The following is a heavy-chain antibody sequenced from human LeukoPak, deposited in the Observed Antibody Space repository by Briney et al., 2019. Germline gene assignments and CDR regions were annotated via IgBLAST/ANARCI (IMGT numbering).Heavy chain of an antibody. J-gene: IGHJ4*02. CDR2: ISAYTVNT. V-gene: IGHV1-18*01. CDR3: ARRGSSWYEFDY. Sequence: ASVKVSCKASGYTFTSYGISWVRRAPGQGLEWMGWISAYTVNTNYAEQLQGRVTVTTDTSTSTAYMELRSLRSDDTAVYYCARRGSSWYEFDYWGQGTLVTVSS. CDR1: GYTFTSYG. D-gene: IGHD6-13*01.